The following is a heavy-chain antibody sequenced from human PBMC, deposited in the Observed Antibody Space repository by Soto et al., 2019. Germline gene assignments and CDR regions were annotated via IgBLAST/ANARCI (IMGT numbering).Heavy chain of an antibody. J-gene: IGHJ6*02. V-gene: IGHV7-4-1*01. CDR1: GYTFTSHA. CDR3: SRDCWCSSDDYYDMDV. D-gene: IGHD6-6*01. CDR2: INTNTGNP. Sequence: ASVKVSCKASGYTFTSHAMNWVRQAPGQGLEWMGWINTNTGNPTYAQGFTGRFVFSLDTSVSTAYLQICSLKAEDNAVYYCSRDCWCSSDDYYDMDVWGQGTTVTVS.